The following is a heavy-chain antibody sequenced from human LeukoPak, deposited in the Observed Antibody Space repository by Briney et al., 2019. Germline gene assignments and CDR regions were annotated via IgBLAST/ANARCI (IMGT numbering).Heavy chain of an antibody. J-gene: IGHJ4*02. Sequence: GGSLRLSCAASGFTFSTYGMSWVRQAPGKGLEWVPTISTTGDTTYYTDPVKGRFTISRDNSKNTVYLQMSSLRAEDTAVFYCANRASGYYFDSWGQGTLVTVSS. V-gene: IGHV3-23*01. CDR2: ISTTGDTT. CDR3: ANRASGYYFDS. D-gene: IGHD5-12*01. CDR1: GFTFSTYG.